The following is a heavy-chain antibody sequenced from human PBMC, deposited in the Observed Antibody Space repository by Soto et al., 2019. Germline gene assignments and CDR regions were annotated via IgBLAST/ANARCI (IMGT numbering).Heavy chain of an antibody. CDR3: ARASSRVATILYFYYYVMDV. V-gene: IGHV6-1*01. CDR1: GDSVSSNSAA. D-gene: IGHD5-12*01. Sequence: SQTLSLTCAISGDSVSSNSAAWNWIRQSPSRGHEWLGRTFYRSKRYNDYAVSVNSRITINPDTSKNQFSLQLNSVTPEDTAVYYCARASSRVATILYFYYYVMDVWGQGTTVTVSS. CDR2: TFYRSKRYN. J-gene: IGHJ6*02.